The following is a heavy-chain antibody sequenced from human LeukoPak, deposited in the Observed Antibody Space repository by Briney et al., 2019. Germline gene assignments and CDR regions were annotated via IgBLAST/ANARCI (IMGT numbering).Heavy chain of an antibody. CDR1: GGTFSSYA. V-gene: IGHV1-46*01. J-gene: IGHJ6*03. CDR2: INPSGGST. D-gene: IGHD4-23*01. Sequence: ASVKVSCKASGGTFSSYAISWVRQAPGQGLEWMGIINPSGGSTSYAQKFQGRVTMTRDTSTSTVYMELSSLRSEDTAVYYCASSDGGNSVSMDVWGKGTTVTVSS. CDR3: ASSDGGNSVSMDV.